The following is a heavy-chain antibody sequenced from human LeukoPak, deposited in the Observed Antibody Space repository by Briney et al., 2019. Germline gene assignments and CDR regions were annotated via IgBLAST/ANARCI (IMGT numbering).Heavy chain of an antibody. Sequence: PGGSLRLSCAASGFTFSSYSMNWVRQAPGKGLEWVSYISSSSSTIYYADSVKGRFTISRDNAKNSLYLQMNSLRAEDTAVYYCARDLGEAWYYYYGMDVWGQGTTVTVSS. V-gene: IGHV3-48*04. D-gene: IGHD3-10*01. CDR2: ISSSSSTI. J-gene: IGHJ6*02. CDR3: ARDLGEAWYYYYGMDV. CDR1: GFTFSSYS.